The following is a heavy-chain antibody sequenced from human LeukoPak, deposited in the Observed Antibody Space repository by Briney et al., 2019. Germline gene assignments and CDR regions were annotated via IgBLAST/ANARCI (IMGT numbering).Heavy chain of an antibody. CDR2: IKQDGSEK. CDR3: ARIGGKYYDFWSGYPIRNYFDY. Sequence: PGGSLRLSCAASGFTFSSYWMSWVRQAPGKGLEWVANIKQDGSEKYYVDSVKGRFTISRDNAKNSLYLQMNSPRAEDTAVYYCARIGGKYYDFWSGYPIRNYFDYWGQGTLVTVSS. D-gene: IGHD3-3*01. CDR1: GFTFSSYW. J-gene: IGHJ4*02. V-gene: IGHV3-7*01.